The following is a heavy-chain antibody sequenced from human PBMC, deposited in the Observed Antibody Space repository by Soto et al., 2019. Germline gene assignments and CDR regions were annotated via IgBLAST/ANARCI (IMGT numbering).Heavy chain of an antibody. J-gene: IGHJ4*02. D-gene: IGHD3-16*01. Sequence: GASVKVSCKASGGTFSSYAISWVRQAPGQGLEWMGGIIPIFGTANYAQKFQGRVTITADESTSTAYMELSSLRSEDTAVYYCARGVDYDYVWGSPKSNYFDYWGQGTLVTVSS. CDR2: IIPIFGTA. V-gene: IGHV1-69*13. CDR3: ARGVDYDYVWGSPKSNYFDY. CDR1: GGTFSSYA.